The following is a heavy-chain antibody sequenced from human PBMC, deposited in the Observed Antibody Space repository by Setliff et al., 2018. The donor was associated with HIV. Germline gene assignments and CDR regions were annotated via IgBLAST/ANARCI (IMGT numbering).Heavy chain of an antibody. CDR2: VTSRGDT. CDR3: ARAAAGNTGPFDL. J-gene: IGHJ4*02. D-gene: IGHD4-17*01. CDR1: DSGTYY. V-gene: IGHV4-4*07. Sequence: SETLSLTCTVSDSGTYYWSWIRQPAGRGLAWIGRVTSRGDTNYNPSLKSRVTMSVDTSKNQFSLKLTSVTASDTAVYYCARAAAGNTGPFDLWGQGSPVTVSS.